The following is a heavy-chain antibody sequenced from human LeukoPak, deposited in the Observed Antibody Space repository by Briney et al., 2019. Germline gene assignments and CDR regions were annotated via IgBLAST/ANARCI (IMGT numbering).Heavy chain of an antibody. CDR3: ARYANYYDSSGYYYLDAFDI. J-gene: IGHJ3*02. V-gene: IGHV5-51*01. D-gene: IGHD3-22*01. CDR2: IYPGDSDT. Sequence: VALQFSSQGAGYSFTSYWIGWVRQMPGKGLEWMGIIYPGDSDTRYSPSFKGQVTISADKFISTAYLQCISLKSADTAMYYCARYANYYDSSGYYYLDAFDIWSQGTMVTVSS. CDR1: GYSFTSYW.